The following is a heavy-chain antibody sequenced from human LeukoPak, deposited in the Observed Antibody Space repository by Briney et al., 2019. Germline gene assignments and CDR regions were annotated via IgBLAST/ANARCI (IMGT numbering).Heavy chain of an antibody. V-gene: IGHV1-18*01. J-gene: IGHJ6*03. CDR2: ISGYTGNT. CDR3: ARGQITGPFGYFYYYMDV. D-gene: IGHD1-20*01. CDR1: GYTFTTYA. Sequence: EASVKVSCKASGYTFTTYAISWVRQAPGQGLEWMGWISGYTGNTNYAQHLQGRVTMTTDTSTNTAYMELRSLRSDDTAVYYCARGQITGPFGYFYYYMDVWGKGTTVTVSS.